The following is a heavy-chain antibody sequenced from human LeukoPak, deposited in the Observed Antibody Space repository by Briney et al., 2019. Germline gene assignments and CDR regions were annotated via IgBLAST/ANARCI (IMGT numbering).Heavy chain of an antibody. D-gene: IGHD1-26*01. CDR2: ILYDGSMQ. CDR3: ARAPSRSYPLDY. CDR1: GFTFSSYS. J-gene: IGHJ4*02. V-gene: IGHV3-30*03. Sequence: PGRSLRLSCAASGFTFSSYSMHWVRQAPGKGLEWLAVILYDGSMQYYAESMKGRLTISRDNSRNTVYMQMSSLGTEDTAVYYCARAPSRSYPLDYWGQGTLVTVSS.